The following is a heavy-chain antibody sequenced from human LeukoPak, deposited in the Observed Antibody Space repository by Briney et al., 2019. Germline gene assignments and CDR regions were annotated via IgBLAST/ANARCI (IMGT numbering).Heavy chain of an antibody. D-gene: IGHD5-18*01. CDR2: IGTVGDT. CDR3: AKAMDTAMVVSYYFDY. V-gene: IGHV3-13*01. CDR1: GFTFSNYD. J-gene: IGHJ4*02. Sequence: GGSLRLSCAASGFTFSNYDMHWVRQATGKGLEWVSSIGTVGDTYYSDFVKGRFTISRENAKNSWYLQMSSLRAEDTAVYYCAKAMDTAMVVSYYFDYWGQGTLVTVSS.